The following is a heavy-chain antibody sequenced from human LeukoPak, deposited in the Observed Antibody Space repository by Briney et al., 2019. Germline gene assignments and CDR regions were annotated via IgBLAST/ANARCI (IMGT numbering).Heavy chain of an antibody. D-gene: IGHD6-13*01. J-gene: IGHJ4*02. CDR1: GYTFTGYY. V-gene: IGHV1-46*01. Sequence: ASVKVSCKASGYTFTGYYMHWVRQAPGQGLEWMGRINPSGGSTSYAQKFQGRVTMTRDMSTSTVYMELSSLRSEDTAVYYCARGEQQLASLDYWGQGTLVTVSS. CDR2: INPSGGST. CDR3: ARGEQQLASLDY.